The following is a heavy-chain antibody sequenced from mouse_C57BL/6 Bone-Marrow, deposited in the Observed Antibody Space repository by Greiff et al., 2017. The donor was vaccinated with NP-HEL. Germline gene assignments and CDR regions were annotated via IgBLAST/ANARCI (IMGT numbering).Heavy chain of an antibody. D-gene: IGHD1-1*01. V-gene: IGHV2-2*01. J-gene: IGHJ4*01. CDR1: GFSFTSYG. CDR2: IWSGGST. CDR3: ASASGGYGSSLYYAMDY. Sequence: VHLVESGPGLVQPSQSLSITCTVSGFSFTSYGVHWVRQSPGKGLEWLGVIWSGGSTAYNAAFISSLSIRTDNSTTQAFFKMISLLADDTAIYYCASASGGYGSSLYYAMDYWGQGTSVTVSA.